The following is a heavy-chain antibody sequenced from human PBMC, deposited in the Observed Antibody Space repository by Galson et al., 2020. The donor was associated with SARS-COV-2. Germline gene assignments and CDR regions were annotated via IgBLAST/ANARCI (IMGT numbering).Heavy chain of an antibody. D-gene: IGHD6-13*01. CDR1: GGSISSYY. CDR2: IYYSGST. J-gene: IGHJ4*02. CDR3: ARDRSGLFRQAAEFDY. V-gene: IGHV4-59*01. Sequence: SETLSLTCTVSGGSISSYYWSWIRQPPGKGLEWIGYIYYSGSTNYNPSLKSRVTISVDTSKNQFSLKLSSVTAADTAVYYCARDRSGLFRQAAEFDYWGQGTLVTVSS.